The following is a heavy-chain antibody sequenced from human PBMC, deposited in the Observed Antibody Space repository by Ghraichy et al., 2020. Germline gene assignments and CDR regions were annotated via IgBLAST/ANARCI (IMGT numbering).Heavy chain of an antibody. D-gene: IGHD4-17*01. Sequence: ASVKVSCKASGYTFTSYGISWVRQAPGQGLEWMGWISAYNGNTNYAQKLQGRVTMTTDTSTSTAYMELRSLRSDDTAVYYCARVLQVQDYGDYSAGYWGQGTLVTVSS. CDR2: ISAYNGNT. CDR3: ARVLQVQDYGDYSAGY. CDR1: GYTFTSYG. J-gene: IGHJ4*02. V-gene: IGHV1-18*01.